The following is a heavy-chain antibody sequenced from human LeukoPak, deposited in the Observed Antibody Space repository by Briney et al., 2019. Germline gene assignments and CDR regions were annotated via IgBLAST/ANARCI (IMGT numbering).Heavy chain of an antibody. D-gene: IGHD3-22*01. Sequence: SETLSLTCAVYGGSFSGYYWSWIRQPPGKGLEWIGEINHSGSTNYNPSLKSRVTISVDTSKNQFSLKLSSVTAADTAVYYCARDMKDDSSGYSDAFDIWGQGTMVTVSS. V-gene: IGHV4-34*01. CDR3: ARDMKDDSSGYSDAFDI. CDR2: INHSGST. CDR1: GGSFSGYY. J-gene: IGHJ3*02.